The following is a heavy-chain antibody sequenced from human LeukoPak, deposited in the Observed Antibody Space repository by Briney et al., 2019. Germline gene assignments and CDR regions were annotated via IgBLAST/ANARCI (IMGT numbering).Heavy chain of an antibody. Sequence: GGSLRLSCAASGFTFDDYAMHWVRQAPGEGLEWVSGISWNSGSIGYADSVKGRFTISRDNAKNSLYLQMNSLGSADTALYYCAKDAYYGSGSYNGFDYWGQGTLVTVSS. J-gene: IGHJ4*02. CDR1: GFTFDDYA. V-gene: IGHV3-9*01. D-gene: IGHD3-10*01. CDR3: AKDAYYGSGSYNGFDY. CDR2: ISWNSGSI.